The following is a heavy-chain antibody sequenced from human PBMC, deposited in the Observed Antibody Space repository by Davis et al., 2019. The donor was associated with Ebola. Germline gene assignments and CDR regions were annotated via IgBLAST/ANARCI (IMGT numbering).Heavy chain of an antibody. Sequence: GESLKISCAASGFTFSNAWMSWVRQAPGRGLEWVGRIKGKSDGGTTDYAAPVRGRFTISRDDSKNMLYLQMNSLKTEDTAIYYCTADVIPAATRGAYYYYYYMDVWGEGTTVAVSS. D-gene: IGHD2-2*01. V-gene: IGHV3-15*01. CDR1: GFTFSNAW. J-gene: IGHJ6*03. CDR3: TADVIPAATRGAYYYYYYMDV. CDR2: IKGKSDGGTT.